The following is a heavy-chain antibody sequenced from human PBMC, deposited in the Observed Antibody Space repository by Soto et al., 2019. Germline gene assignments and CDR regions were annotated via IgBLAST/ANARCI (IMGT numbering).Heavy chain of an antibody. D-gene: IGHD1-1*01. Sequence: EVQLVESGGGLVKPGGSLRLSCAASGFTFSSYSMTWVRQAPGKGLEWVSSISSSSSYIYYADSVKGRFTISRDNAKNSLYLQMNSLRAEDTAVYYCARDRLGTGTTVDYWGQRTLVTVSS. J-gene: IGHJ4*02. V-gene: IGHV3-21*01. CDR2: ISSSSSYI. CDR3: ARDRLGTGTTVDY. CDR1: GFTFSSYS.